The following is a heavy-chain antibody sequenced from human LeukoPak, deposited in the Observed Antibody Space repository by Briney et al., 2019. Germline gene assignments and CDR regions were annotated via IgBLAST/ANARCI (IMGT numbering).Heavy chain of an antibody. Sequence: GGSLRLSCAASGFTFSSYWMYWVRQAPGKGPVWVARINTDGSSLNYADSVKGRFTISRDNAKNTLYLQMNSLGAEDTAVYYCARRINYYDSSGYYYVRYFDSWDQGALVAVSS. D-gene: IGHD3-22*01. CDR2: INTDGSSL. CDR3: ARRINYYDSSGYYYVRYFDS. CDR1: GFTFSSYW. V-gene: IGHV3-74*01. J-gene: IGHJ4*02.